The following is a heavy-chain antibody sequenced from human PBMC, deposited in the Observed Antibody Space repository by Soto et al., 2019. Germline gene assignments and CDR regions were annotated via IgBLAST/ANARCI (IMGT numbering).Heavy chain of an antibody. CDR2: LTSGDNP. CDR3: ARTDKYNPQTPGGASRVDY. CDR1: GFTFRNYA. D-gene: IGHD1-20*01. Sequence: EVQLLESGGGFVQPGGSLRLFCEASGFTFRNYAMTWVRQVPGKGLEWVSTLTSGDNPHYVDTVKGRFTISRDNSKSTMFQQLNSLLAEDTATYYCARTDKYNPQTPGGASRVDYWGQGTLVTVSS. V-gene: IGHV3-23*01. J-gene: IGHJ4*02.